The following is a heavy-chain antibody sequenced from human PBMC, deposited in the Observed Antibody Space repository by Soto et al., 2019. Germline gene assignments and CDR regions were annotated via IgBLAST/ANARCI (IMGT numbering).Heavy chain of an antibody. J-gene: IGHJ4*02. V-gene: IGHV1-3*04. CDR3: ARENWLSHALDD. D-gene: IGHD3-9*01. Sequence: ASVKVSCKASGYTFISFPIHWVRQAPGQRLEWMGWINTGNGDIRYSQKFQGRVTITRDTSASTVYMELNSLKSDDTALYYCARENWLSHALDDWGQGTRVTVSS. CDR1: GYTFISFP. CDR2: INTGNGDI.